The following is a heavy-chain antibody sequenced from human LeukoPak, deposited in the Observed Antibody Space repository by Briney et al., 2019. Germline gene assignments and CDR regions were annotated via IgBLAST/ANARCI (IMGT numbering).Heavy chain of an antibody. CDR3: TADLGTTSLQDYYYYMDV. D-gene: IGHD1-7*01. Sequence: GGSLRLSCAASGFTFSSAWMRWVRQAPGKGLEWVGRTKSKSDGATTDYTAPVKGRFTISRDDSKNTLYLQMNSLKTEDTAVYYCTADLGTTSLQDYYYYMDVWGDGTTVTVSS. V-gene: IGHV3-15*01. CDR1: GFTFSSAW. CDR2: TKSKSDGATT. J-gene: IGHJ6*03.